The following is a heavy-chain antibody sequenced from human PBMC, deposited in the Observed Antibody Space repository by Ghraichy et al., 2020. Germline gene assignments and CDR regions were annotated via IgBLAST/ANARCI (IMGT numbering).Heavy chain of an antibody. CDR2: INTNTGNP. Sequence: ASVKVSCKASGYTFTSYAMNWVRQAPGQGPEWMGWINTNTGNPTYAQGFTGRHVISLDTSVSTAYLQISSLTAEDTAVYYCVRGAGTGDYWGQGTLVTVSS. CDR3: VRGAGTGDY. D-gene: IGHD6-19*01. V-gene: IGHV7-4-1*02. CDR1: GYTFTSYA. J-gene: IGHJ4*02.